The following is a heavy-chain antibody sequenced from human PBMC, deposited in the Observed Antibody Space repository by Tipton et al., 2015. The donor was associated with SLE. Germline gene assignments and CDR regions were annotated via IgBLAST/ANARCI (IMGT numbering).Heavy chain of an antibody. Sequence: LRLSCTVSGGSISSHYWAWIRQPPGKGLEWVGCSYYSGSTNYNPSLKSRVTISVDTSKNQFSLKLSSVTAADTAVYYCASHYYDSSADAFDIWGQGTLVTVSS. CDR1: GGSISSHY. V-gene: IGHV4-59*11. D-gene: IGHD3-22*01. J-gene: IGHJ3*02. CDR3: ASHYYDSSADAFDI. CDR2: SYYSGST.